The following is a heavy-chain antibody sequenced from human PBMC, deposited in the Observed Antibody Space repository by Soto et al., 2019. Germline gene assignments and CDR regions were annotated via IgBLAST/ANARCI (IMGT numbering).Heavy chain of an antibody. V-gene: IGHV3-23*01. J-gene: IGHJ5*02. Sequence: VLLLESGGGLVQPGASLRLSCEASGLTFRSYALSWVRQAPGTGLEWVSGISDTGSNPYYADSVKGRFTISRDNSKNTLSLQMKSMRADDTAMYYCAKAGGRVVDAYDTWGQGTLVIVSS. CDR1: GLTFRSYA. D-gene: IGHD3-3*01. CDR2: ISDTGSNP. CDR3: AKAGGRVVDAYDT.